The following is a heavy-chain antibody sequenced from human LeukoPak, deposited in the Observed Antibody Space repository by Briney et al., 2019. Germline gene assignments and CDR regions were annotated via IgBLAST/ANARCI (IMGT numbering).Heavy chain of an antibody. CDR3: TTGGADYYDSSGYYYVLDY. J-gene: IGHJ4*02. CDR2: IKSKTDGGTT. CDR1: GFTFSNAW. Sequence: GGSLRLSCAASGFTFSNAWMSWVRQAPGKGLEWVGRIKSKTDGGTTDYAAPVKGRFTISRDDSKNTLYLQMNSLKTEDTAVYYCTTGGADYYDSSGYYYVLDYWGQGTLVTVSS. D-gene: IGHD3-22*01. V-gene: IGHV3-15*01.